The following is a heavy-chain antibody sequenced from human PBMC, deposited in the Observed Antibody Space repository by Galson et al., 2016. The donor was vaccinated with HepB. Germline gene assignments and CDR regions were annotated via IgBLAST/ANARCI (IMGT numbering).Heavy chain of an antibody. D-gene: IGHD1-26*01. CDR2: ISRSGDST. CDR3: VQGSTAPAV. Sequence: SLRLSCAAYGFTFSNYGMTWVRQAPGKGLEVVSSISRSGDSTDYADSVKGRFTISRDNSKNTLSLQMNSLTADDTAIYYCVQGSTAPAVWGKGTTVTVSS. CDR1: GFTFSNYG. J-gene: IGHJ6*04. V-gene: IGHV3-23*01.